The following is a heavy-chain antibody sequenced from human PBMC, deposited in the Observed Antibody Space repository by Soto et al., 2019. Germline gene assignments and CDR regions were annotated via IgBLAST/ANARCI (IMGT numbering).Heavy chain of an antibody. V-gene: IGHV3-73*01. CDR2: IRGKSNNYAT. J-gene: IGHJ4*02. Sequence: EVQLVESGGGLVQPGGSLKLSCAASGFTFTDSAFHWVRQASGKGLEWVGRIRGKSNNYATTHAASVTGRFSISRDDSRNTAYLQMNSLKTEDTAVYYCTRPSGDGYTFGYWGQGTLVTVSS. CDR1: GFTFTDSA. CDR3: TRPSGDGYTFGY. D-gene: IGHD5-12*01.